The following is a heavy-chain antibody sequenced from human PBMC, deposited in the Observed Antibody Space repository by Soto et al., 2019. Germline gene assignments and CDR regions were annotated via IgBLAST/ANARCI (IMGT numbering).Heavy chain of an antibody. CDR2: INHSGST. CDR1: GGSFSGYY. CDR3: ATVFCSGGSGYSGGYYYYGMDV. J-gene: IGHJ6*02. D-gene: IGHD2-15*01. Sequence: SETLSLTCAVYGGSFSGYYWSWIRQPPGKGLEWIGEINHSGSTNYNPSLKSRVTISVDTSKNQFSLRLSSVTAADTAVYYCATVFCSGGSGYSGGYYYYGMDVWGQGTTVTVSS. V-gene: IGHV4-34*01.